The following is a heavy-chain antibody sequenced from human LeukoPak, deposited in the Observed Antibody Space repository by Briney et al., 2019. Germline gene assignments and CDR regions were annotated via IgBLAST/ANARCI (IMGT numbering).Heavy chain of an antibody. J-gene: IGHJ5*02. CDR2: IYYSGST. CDR3: ARLETILLWFGSLDP. Sequence: SETLSLTCTVSGGSISSHYWSWIRQPPGKGLERIGYIYYSGSTNYNPSLKSRVTISVDTSKNQFSLKLSSVTAADTAVYYCARLETILLWFGSLDPWGQGTLVTVSS. V-gene: IGHV4-59*11. D-gene: IGHD3-10*01. CDR1: GGSISSHY.